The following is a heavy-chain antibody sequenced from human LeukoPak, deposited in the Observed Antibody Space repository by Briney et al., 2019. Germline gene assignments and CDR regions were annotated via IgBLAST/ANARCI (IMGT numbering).Heavy chain of an antibody. V-gene: IGHV3-30*18. CDR1: GFIFSSNG. CDR3: AEDGVRITIFGVSY. Sequence: PGGSLRLSCAASGFIFSSNGMHWVRQAPGKGLEWVAVISYDGSNKYYADSVKGRFTISRDNSKNTLYLQMNSLRAEDTAVYYCAEDGVRITIFGVSYWGRGTVVTVSS. CDR2: ISYDGSNK. J-gene: IGHJ4*02. D-gene: IGHD3-3*01.